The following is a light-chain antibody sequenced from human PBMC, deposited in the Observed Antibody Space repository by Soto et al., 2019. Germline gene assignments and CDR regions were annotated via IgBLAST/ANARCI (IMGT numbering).Light chain of an antibody. Sequence: DIQMTQSPSSLSASVGDRVTITCRASQTISSSLNWYQQKPEKAPDLLIYAASNLQSGVPSRFSGSGSGSDFTHTISSLQPEDCATYYCQQSYSSPQMYTFGQGTRLEIK. CDR1: QTISSS. J-gene: IGKJ2*01. CDR2: AAS. V-gene: IGKV1-39*01. CDR3: QQSYSSPQMYT.